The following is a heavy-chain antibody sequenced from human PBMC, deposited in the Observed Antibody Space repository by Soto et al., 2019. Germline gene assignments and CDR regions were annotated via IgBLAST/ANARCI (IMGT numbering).Heavy chain of an antibody. CDR3: ARTSRFDC. V-gene: IGHV4-34*01. Sequence: QVQLQQWGAGLLKPSETLSLTCAVDCGSFSSYYWSWIRQPPGKGLEWIGEINHSGSTNYNPSLTSRVTMSADTSQNQFSLKLSSVTAADTAVYYCARTSRFDCWGQGTLVTVSS. CDR1: CGSFSSYY. J-gene: IGHJ4*02. D-gene: IGHD6-6*01. CDR2: INHSGST.